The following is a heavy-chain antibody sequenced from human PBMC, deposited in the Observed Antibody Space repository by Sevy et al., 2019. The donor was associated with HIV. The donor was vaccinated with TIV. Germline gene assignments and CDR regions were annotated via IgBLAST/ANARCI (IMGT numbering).Heavy chain of an antibody. J-gene: IGHJ6*02. Sequence: GSLRLSCAASGFTFSSYAMHWVRQAPGKGLEWVAVISYDGSNKYYADSVKGRFTISRDNSKNTLYLQMNSLRAEDTAVYYCARDLSAYCSSTSCYLGMDVWGQGTTVTVSS. CDR2: ISYDGSNK. D-gene: IGHD2-2*01. CDR3: ARDLSAYCSSTSCYLGMDV. V-gene: IGHV3-30*04. CDR1: GFTFSSYA.